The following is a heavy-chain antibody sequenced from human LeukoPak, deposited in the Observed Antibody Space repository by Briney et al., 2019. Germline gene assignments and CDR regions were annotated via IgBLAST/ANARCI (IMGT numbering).Heavy chain of an antibody. CDR1: GFTFSDYY. V-gene: IGHV3-11*04. CDR2: ISSSGSTI. D-gene: IGHD1-26*01. J-gene: IGHJ4*02. CDR3: ARDGNSIVGATTRNY. Sequence: VGSLRLSCAASGFTFSDYYMSWIRQAPGKGLEWVSYISSSGSTIYYADSVKGRFTISRDNAKNSLYLQMNSLRAEDTAVYYCARDGNSIVGATTRNYWGQGTLVTVSS.